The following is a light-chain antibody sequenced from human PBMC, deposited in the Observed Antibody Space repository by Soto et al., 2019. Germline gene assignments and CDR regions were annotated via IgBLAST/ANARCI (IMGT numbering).Light chain of an antibody. V-gene: IGLV2-14*01. CDR1: SSDVGGYNY. J-gene: IGLJ2*01. Sequence: QSALTQPASVSGSPGQSITLSCTGTSSDVGGYNYVSWYQQHPGKAPKLMIFEVTYRPSGVSHRFSGSKSGNTASLTISGLQAEDEADYYCSSYTSRSTLVFGGGTKVTVL. CDR2: EVT. CDR3: SSYTSRSTLV.